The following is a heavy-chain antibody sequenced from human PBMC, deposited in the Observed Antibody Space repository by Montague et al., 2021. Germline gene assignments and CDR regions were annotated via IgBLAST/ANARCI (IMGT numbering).Heavy chain of an antibody. CDR3: VRDRPTAWFDS. Sequence: SLRLSCAASGFSFSSLWMHWVRQAPGKGLVWVSQTTSDGGDTNYADSVKGRFTISRDNAKSTLYLQMNSLRDEDTAVYYCVRDRPTAWFDSWGQGTLVTVSS. D-gene: IGHD5-18*01. J-gene: IGHJ5*01. CDR2: TTSDGGDT. CDR1: GFSFSSLW. V-gene: IGHV3-74*01.